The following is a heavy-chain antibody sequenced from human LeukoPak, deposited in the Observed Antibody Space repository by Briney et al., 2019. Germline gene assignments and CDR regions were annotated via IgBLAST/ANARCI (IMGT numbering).Heavy chain of an antibody. CDR1: GLTFSSYA. CDR2: ISYDGSNK. J-gene: IGHJ4*02. CDR3: ARVSEARAWEYYFDY. V-gene: IGHV3-30-3*01. Sequence: GRSLRLSCAASGLTFSSYAMHWVRQAPGKGLEWVAVISYDGSNKYYADSVKGRFTISRDNSKNTLYLQMNSLRAEDTAVYYCARVSEARAWEYYFDYWGQGTLVTVSS. D-gene: IGHD1-26*01.